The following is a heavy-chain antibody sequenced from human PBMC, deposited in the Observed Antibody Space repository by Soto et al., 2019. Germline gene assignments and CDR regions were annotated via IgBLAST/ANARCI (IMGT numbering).Heavy chain of an antibody. Sequence: GGSLRLSCAASGFTFSNAWMNWVRQAPGKGLEWVGRIKSKTDGGTTDYAAPVKGRFTISRDDSKNTLYLQMNSLKTEDTAVYYCTTEGVGESLHLDDYWGQGTLVTVSS. CDR1: GFTFSNAW. V-gene: IGHV3-15*07. D-gene: IGHD1-1*01. CDR2: IKSKTDGGTT. J-gene: IGHJ4*02. CDR3: TTEGVGESLHLDDY.